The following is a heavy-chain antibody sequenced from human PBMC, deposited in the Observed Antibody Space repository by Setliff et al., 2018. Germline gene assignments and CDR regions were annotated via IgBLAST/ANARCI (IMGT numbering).Heavy chain of an antibody. V-gene: IGHV4-39*07. CDR1: GGSISSSSYY. CDR2: IYYGGSA. J-gene: IGHJ4*02. CDR3: ARILGYCSGGSCYVPY. D-gene: IGHD2-15*01. Sequence: TLSLTCTVSGGSISSSSYYWGWIRQPPGKGLEWIGSIYYGGSAYYNPSLKSRVTISVDTSKNQFSLKLSSVTAADTAMYYCARILGYCSGGSCYVPYWGQGTLVTVSS.